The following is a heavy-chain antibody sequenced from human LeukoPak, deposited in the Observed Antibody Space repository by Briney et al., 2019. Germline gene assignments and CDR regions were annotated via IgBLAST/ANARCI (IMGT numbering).Heavy chain of an antibody. CDR3: AKEINCDT. D-gene: IGHD2-15*01. J-gene: IGHJ5*02. CDR1: GFTSSSTG. V-gene: IGHV3-23*01. CDR2: ISGSGLTT. Sequence: GGSLRLSCAGSGFTSSSTGMTWVRQAPGKGLEWVSAISGSGLTTYYADSAKGRFTMARDNSKNTLYLQMNSLRVEDTAVYYCAKEINCDTWGQGTLVIVSS.